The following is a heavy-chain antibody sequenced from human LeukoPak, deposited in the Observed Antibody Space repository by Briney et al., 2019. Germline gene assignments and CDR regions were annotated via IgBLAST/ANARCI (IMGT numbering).Heavy chain of an antibody. CDR2: ISGSGGTT. CDR1: GFTFTSYA. Sequence: GGSLRLSCAASGFTFTSYAMTWVRQAPGKGLEWVSAISGSGGTTYYADSVKGRFTISRDNAKNSLYLQMNSLRAEDTAVYYCARGPVLRFLEWSPMGAFDIWGQGTMVTVSS. V-gene: IGHV3-23*01. J-gene: IGHJ3*02. D-gene: IGHD3-3*01. CDR3: ARGPVLRFLEWSPMGAFDI.